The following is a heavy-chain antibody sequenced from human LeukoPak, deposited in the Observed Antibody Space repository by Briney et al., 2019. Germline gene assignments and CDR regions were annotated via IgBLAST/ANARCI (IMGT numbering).Heavy chain of an antibody. CDR2: INHSGST. CDR1: GGSFSGYY. Sequence: PSETLSLTCAVYGGSFSGYYWSWIRQPPGKGLEWIGEINHSGSTNYSPSLKSRVTISVDTSKNQFSLKLSSVTAADTAVYYCARGNYDFWSGTKFDYWGQGTLVTVSS. D-gene: IGHD3-3*01. V-gene: IGHV4-34*01. CDR3: ARGNYDFWSGTKFDY. J-gene: IGHJ4*02.